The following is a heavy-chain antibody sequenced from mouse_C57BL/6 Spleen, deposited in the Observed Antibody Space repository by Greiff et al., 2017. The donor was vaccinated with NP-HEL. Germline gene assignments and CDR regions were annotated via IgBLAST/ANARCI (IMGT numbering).Heavy chain of an antibody. J-gene: IGHJ3*01. D-gene: IGHD1-1*01. CDR1: GYTFTSYW. CDR2: IDPSDSYT. V-gene: IGHV1-50*01. Sequence: QVQLQQPGAELVKPGASVKLSCKASGYTFTSYWMQWVKQRPGQGLEWIGEIDPSDSYTNYNQKFKGKATLTVDTSSSTAYMQLSSLTSEDSAVYYCARGSVVATDWFAYWGQGTLVTVSA. CDR3: ARGSVVATDWFAY.